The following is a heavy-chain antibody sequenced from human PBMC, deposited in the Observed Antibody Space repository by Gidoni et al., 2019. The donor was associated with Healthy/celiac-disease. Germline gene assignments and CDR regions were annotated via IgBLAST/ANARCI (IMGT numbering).Heavy chain of an antibody. J-gene: IGHJ5*02. CDR1: GYPITSYG. D-gene: IGHD4-17*01. CDR3: ARDVKLRMGRWFDP. CDR2: ISAYNGNT. V-gene: IGHV1-18*01. Sequence: VQLVQSGAEVKKPVASVTFSCKSFGYPITSYGISGVRQSPGKGLEWMGWISAYNGNTNDAQKLQGRVTMTTDTSTSTAYMELRSLRSDDTAVYYCARDVKLRMGRWFDPWGQGTLVTVSS.